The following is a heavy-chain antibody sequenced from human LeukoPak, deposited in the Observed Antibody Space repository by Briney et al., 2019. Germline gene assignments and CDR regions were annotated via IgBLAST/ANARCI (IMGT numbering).Heavy chain of an antibody. Sequence: PGGSLRLSCAASGFTFSSYGMHWVRQAPGKGLEWVAVIWYDGSNKYYADSVKGRFTISRDNSKNTLYLQMNSLRAEDTAVYYCARVAYGSYDYYGMDVWGQGTTVTVSS. D-gene: IGHD3-10*01. CDR2: IWYDGSNK. J-gene: IGHJ6*02. CDR1: GFTFSSYG. V-gene: IGHV3-33*01. CDR3: ARVAYGSYDYYGMDV.